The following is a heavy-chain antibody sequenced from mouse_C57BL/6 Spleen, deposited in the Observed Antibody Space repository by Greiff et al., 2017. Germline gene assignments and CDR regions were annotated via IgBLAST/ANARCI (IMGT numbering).Heavy chain of an antibody. V-gene: IGHV1-82*01. CDR3: ARGRDYYGSSPWFAY. J-gene: IGHJ3*01. Sequence: VQLQESGPELVKPGASVKISCKASGYAFSSSWMNWVKQRPGKGLEWIGRIYPGDGDTNYNGKFKGKATLTADKSSSTAYMQLSSLTSEDSAVYFCARGRDYYGSSPWFAYWGQGTLVTVSA. CDR2: IYPGDGDT. CDR1: GYAFSSSW. D-gene: IGHD1-1*01.